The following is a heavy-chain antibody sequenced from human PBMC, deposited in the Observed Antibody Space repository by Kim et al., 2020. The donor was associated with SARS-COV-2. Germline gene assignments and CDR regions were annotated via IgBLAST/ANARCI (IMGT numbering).Heavy chain of an antibody. Sequence: GGSLRLSCAASGFTFSSYGMHWVRQAPGKGLEWVAVIWYDGSNKYYADSVKGRFTISRDNSKNTLYLQMNSLRAEDTAVYYCAKDFGQQPVPRSFYYYGMDVWGQGTTVTVSS. CDR2: IWYDGSNK. CDR3: AKDFGQQPVPRSFYYYGMDV. J-gene: IGHJ6*02. V-gene: IGHV3-33*06. CDR1: GFTFSSYG. D-gene: IGHD6-6*01.